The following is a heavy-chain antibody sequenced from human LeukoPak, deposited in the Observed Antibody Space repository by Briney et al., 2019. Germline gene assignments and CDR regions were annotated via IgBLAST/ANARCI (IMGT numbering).Heavy chain of an antibody. V-gene: IGHV3-33*01. CDR3: AALPYDSSGSLEYSRH. CDR1: GFTFSSYG. CDR2: IWYVGSNK. Sequence: GGSLRLSCAASGFTFSSYGMHWVRQAPGKGLEWVAVIWYVGSNKYYADSVKGRFTISRDNSKNTLYLQMNSLRAEDTAVYYCAALPYDSSGSLEYSRHRGQGTWSPSPQ. D-gene: IGHD3-22*01. J-gene: IGHJ1*01.